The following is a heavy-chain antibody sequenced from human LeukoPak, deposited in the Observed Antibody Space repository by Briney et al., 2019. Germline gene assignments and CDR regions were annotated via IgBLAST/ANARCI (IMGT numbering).Heavy chain of an antibody. CDR2: IYYSGST. CDR1: GGSISSYY. J-gene: IGHJ5*02. Sequence: KPSETLSLTCTVSGGSISSYYWSWIRQPPGKGLEWIGYIYYSGSTNYNPSLKSRVTISVDTSKNQFSLKLSSVTAADTAVYYCARHLGSQGYYGSGRDWFDPWGQGTLVTVSS. D-gene: IGHD3-10*01. V-gene: IGHV4-59*08. CDR3: ARHLGSQGYYGSGRDWFDP.